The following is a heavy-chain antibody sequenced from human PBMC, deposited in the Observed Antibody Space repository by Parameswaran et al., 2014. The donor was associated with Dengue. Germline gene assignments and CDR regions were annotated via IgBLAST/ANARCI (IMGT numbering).Heavy chain of an antibody. D-gene: IGHD6-19*01. Sequence: SETLSLTCSVSGGSMKHYYWSWIRQPPGKGLEWIGYMHFDGSTDYNLSLKSRVTISLDMSKNQFSLKLTSVTAADTAMYYCASGQWVVGSQFWGQGTLVTVSS. CDR1: GGSMKHYY. V-gene: IGHV4-59*01. CDR3: ASGQWVVGSQF. CDR2: MHFDGST. J-gene: IGHJ4*02.